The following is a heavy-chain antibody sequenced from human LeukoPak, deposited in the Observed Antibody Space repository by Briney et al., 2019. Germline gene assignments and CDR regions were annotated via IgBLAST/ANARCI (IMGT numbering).Heavy chain of an antibody. J-gene: IGHJ4*02. CDR1: GGSISTYY. CDR2: IYHGGST. D-gene: IGHD5-12*01. V-gene: IGHV4-59*01. Sequence: PSETLSLTCTLSGGSISTYYWSWIRQPPGKGLEWIGYIYHGGSTNYNPSLKSRVTISVDTSKNQFSLKPSSVTAADTAVYYCARGGGYASPIGYWGQGALVTVSS. CDR3: ARGGGYASPIGY.